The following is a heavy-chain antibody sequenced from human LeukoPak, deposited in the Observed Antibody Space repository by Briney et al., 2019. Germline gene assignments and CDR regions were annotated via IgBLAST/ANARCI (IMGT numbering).Heavy chain of an antibody. J-gene: IGHJ4*02. CDR3: AKEAQGCSITSCYFDS. V-gene: IGHV3-23*01. Sequence: QPGGSLRLSFAASGFTFSNYAMSWVRQAPGKGLEWVSAISGSGGNTYYADSVKGRFTISRDNSKNTLFLQMNSLRAEDTAVYYCAKEAQGCSITSCYFDSWGQGTLVTVSS. D-gene: IGHD2-2*01. CDR2: ISGSGGNT. CDR1: GFTFSNYA.